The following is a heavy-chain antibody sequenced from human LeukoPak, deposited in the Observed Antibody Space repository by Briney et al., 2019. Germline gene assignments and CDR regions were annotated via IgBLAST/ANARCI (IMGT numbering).Heavy chain of an antibody. D-gene: IGHD2-21*02. J-gene: IGHJ6*03. CDR2: INHSGST. Sequence: PSETLSFTCAAYGGSFSGYYWSWIRQPPGKGLEWIGEINHSGSTNYNPSLKSRVTISVDTSKNQFSLKLSSVTAADTAVYYCARGQSGGDSYYYYYYYMDVWGKGTTVTVSS. CDR3: ARGQSGGDSYYYYYYYMDV. V-gene: IGHV4-34*01. CDR1: GGSFSGYY.